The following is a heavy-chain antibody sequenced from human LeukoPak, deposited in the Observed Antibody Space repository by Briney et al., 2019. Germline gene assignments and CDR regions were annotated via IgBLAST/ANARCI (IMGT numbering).Heavy chain of an antibody. CDR1: GFTFSSYA. J-gene: IGHJ4*02. V-gene: IGHV3-23*01. CDR2: ISGSGGST. Sequence: GGSLRLSCAASGFTFSSYAMSWVRQAPGKGLEWVSAISGSGGSTYYAESVKGRFTISRDNSKNTLYLQMNSLRAEDTAVYYCARPRGYDILTGGFDYWGQGTLVTVSS. D-gene: IGHD3-9*01. CDR3: ARPRGYDILTGGFDY.